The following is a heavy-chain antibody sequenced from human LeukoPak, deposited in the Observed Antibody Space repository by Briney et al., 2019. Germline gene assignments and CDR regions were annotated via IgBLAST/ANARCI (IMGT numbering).Heavy chain of an antibody. V-gene: IGHV4-59*01. CDR1: GGSISSYY. CDR2: IYYSGST. D-gene: IGHD3-3*01. J-gene: IGHJ6*03. Sequence: SETLSLTCTVSGGSISSYYWSWIRQPPGKGLEWIGYIYYSGSTNYNPSLRSRVTISVDTSKNQFSLKLSSVTAADTAVYYCASFPAVRFLTLGYYMDVWGKGTTVTVSS. CDR3: ASFPAVRFLTLGYYMDV.